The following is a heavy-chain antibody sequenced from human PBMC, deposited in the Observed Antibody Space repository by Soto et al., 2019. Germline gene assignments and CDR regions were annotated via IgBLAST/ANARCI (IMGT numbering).Heavy chain of an antibody. Sequence: ASVKVSCKASGYTFTGYYMHWVRQAPGQGLEWMGWINPNSGGTNYAQKFQGRVTMTRDTSISTAYMELSRLRSDDTAVYYCARAFGSGSYGYYYGMDVWGQGPTVTVSS. J-gene: IGHJ6*02. CDR3: ARAFGSGSYGYYYGMDV. D-gene: IGHD3-10*01. CDR1: GYTFTGYY. V-gene: IGHV1-2*02. CDR2: INPNSGGT.